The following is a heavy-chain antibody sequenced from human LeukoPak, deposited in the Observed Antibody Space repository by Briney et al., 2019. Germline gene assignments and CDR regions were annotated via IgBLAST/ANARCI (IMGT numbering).Heavy chain of an antibody. Sequence: SETLSLTCTVSGGSISSRSYYWGWVRQPPGKGLEWIASIYSSGSTYYNPSLKSRVTISVDTSKNQFSLKLSSVTATDTAVYYCARPSYYWFDPWGQGTLVTVSS. CDR1: GGSISSRSYY. V-gene: IGHV4-39*01. D-gene: IGHD2-8*01. CDR2: IYSSGST. CDR3: ARPSYYWFDP. J-gene: IGHJ5*02.